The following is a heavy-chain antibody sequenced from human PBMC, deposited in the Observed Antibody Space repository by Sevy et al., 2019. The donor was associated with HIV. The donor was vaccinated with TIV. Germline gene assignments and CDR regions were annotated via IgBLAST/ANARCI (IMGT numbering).Heavy chain of an antibody. CDR3: ARGQWRDTAMVYVEMATIQIDY. Sequence: GGSLRLSCAASGFTFSSYSMNWVRQAPGKGLEWVSSISSSSSYIYYADSVKGRFTISRDNAKNSLYLQMNSLRAEDTAVYYCARGQWRDTAMVYVEMATIQIDYWGQGTLVTVSS. D-gene: IGHD5-18*01. CDR1: GFTFSSYS. CDR2: ISSSSSYI. J-gene: IGHJ4*02. V-gene: IGHV3-21*01.